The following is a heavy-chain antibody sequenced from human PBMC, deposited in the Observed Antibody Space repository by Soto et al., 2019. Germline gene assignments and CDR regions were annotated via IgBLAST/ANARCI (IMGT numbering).Heavy chain of an antibody. J-gene: IGHJ4*02. Sequence: QVQLQESGPGLVKPSQTLSLTCTVSGGSISSGGYYWSWIRQHPGKGLEWIGYIYYSGSTYYNPSLKSRVTISVDPSKNQFSLKLSSVTAADTAVYYCARVSRFGELLHHYFDYWGQGTLVTVSS. CDR3: ARVSRFGELLHHYFDY. CDR1: GGSISSGGYY. CDR2: IYYSGST. D-gene: IGHD3-10*01. V-gene: IGHV4-31*03.